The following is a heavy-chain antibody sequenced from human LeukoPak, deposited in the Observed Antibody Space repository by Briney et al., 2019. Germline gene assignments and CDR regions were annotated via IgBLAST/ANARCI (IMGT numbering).Heavy chain of an antibody. CDR2: INSDGSST. J-gene: IGHJ5*02. CDR3: AKATPDNWFDP. CDR1: GFTFSSYW. Sequence: GGSLRLSCAASGFTFSSYWMHWVRQAPGKGLVWVSRINSDGSSTSYADSVKGRFTISRDNAKNTLYLQMNSLRAEDTAVYYCAKATPDNWFDPWGQGTLVTVSS. V-gene: IGHV3-74*01.